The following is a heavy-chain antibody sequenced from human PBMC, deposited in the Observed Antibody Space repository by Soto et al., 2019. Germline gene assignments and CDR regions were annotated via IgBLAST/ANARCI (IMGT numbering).Heavy chain of an antibody. J-gene: IGHJ4*02. V-gene: IGHV3-49*03. Sequence: GGSLRLSCTASGFTFGDYAMSWFRQAPGKGLEWVGFIRSEAYGGTTEYAASVKGRFTISRDDSKSIAHLQMNSLKTEDTAVYYCTREKYNDFWSGYFGYWGQGTLVTVSS. CDR2: IRSEAYGGTT. D-gene: IGHD3-3*01. CDR3: TREKYNDFWSGYFGY. CDR1: GFTFGDYA.